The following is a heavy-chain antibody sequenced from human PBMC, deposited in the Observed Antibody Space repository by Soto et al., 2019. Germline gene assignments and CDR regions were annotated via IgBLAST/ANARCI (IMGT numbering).Heavy chain of an antibody. D-gene: IGHD3-22*01. CDR3: TRGPVKYPRGFYPTH. V-gene: IGHV1-8*01. CDR2: MDPSSGSA. J-gene: IGHJ4*02. Sequence: QVQLVQSGAEVKKPGASVKVSCKASGYTFTTYDINWVRQATGQGLEWMGWMDPSSGSAGYAQKFQGRVNMTRNTSINTPYLDLSSLTSEDTAAYYCTRGPVKYPRGFYPTHWGQGAQVTVSS. CDR1: GYTFTTYD.